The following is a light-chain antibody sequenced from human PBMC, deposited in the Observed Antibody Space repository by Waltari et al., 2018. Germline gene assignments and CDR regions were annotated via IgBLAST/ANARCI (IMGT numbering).Light chain of an antibody. CDR3: CSYAGRATWA. CDR1: SSDVGGYDY. CDR2: DVS. Sequence: QSALTQPRSVSGSPGHSVTISCTGTSSDVGGYDYVSWYQQYPGKAPKLVIYDVSKRPSGVPDRFSGSKSGNTVSLTISGLQAEDEADYNCCSYAGRATWAFGGGTKLTVL. J-gene: IGLJ3*02. V-gene: IGLV2-11*01.